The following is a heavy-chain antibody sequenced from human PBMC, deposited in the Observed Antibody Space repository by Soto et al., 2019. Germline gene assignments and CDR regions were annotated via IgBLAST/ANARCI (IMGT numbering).Heavy chain of an antibody. CDR3: AKTVSWRAVALYYFDF. V-gene: IGHV3-23*01. Sequence: PGGSLRLSCAASGFTFSSYDMSWVRQAPGKGLEWVSGISGSGGDPYYADSVKGRFTISRDSSKNTLYLQMNSLRAEDTAVYYCAKTVSWRAVALYYFDFWGQGTLVTVSS. D-gene: IGHD6-19*01. J-gene: IGHJ4*02. CDR2: ISGSGGDP. CDR1: GFTFSSYD.